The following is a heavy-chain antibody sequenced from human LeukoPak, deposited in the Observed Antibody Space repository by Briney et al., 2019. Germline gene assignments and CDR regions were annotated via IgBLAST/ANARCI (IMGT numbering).Heavy chain of an antibody. J-gene: IGHJ4*02. V-gene: IGHV4-39*01. D-gene: IGHD3-22*01. Sequence: PSETLSLTCTVSGGSISSTNYYWDWIRQPPGKGLEWIGSIYYSGSTYYNSSLKSRVTISVDTSKDQCSLKLSSVTAADTAAYYCARADSSGSHPFDYWGQGTLVTVSS. CDR1: GGSISSTNYY. CDR3: ARADSSGSHPFDY. CDR2: IYYSGST.